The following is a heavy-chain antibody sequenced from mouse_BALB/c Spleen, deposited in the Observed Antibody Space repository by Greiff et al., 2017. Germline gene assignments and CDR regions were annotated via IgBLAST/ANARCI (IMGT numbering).Heavy chain of an antibody. CDR2: INPSSGYT. CDR3: APYYYGSSGFAY. D-gene: IGHD1-1*01. V-gene: IGHV1-4*01. CDR1: GYTFTSYT. J-gene: IGHJ3*01. Sequence: VQLQQSGAELARPGASVKMSCKASGYTFTSYTMPWVKQRPGQGLEWIGYINPSSGYTNYNQKFKDKATLTADKSSSTAYMQLSSLTSEDSAVYYCAPYYYGSSGFAYWGQGTLVTVSA.